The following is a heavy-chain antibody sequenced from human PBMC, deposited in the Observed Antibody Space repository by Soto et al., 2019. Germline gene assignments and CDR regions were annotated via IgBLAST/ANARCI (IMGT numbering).Heavy chain of an antibody. CDR1: GFTFSSYS. V-gene: IGHV3-21*01. CDR3: ARVPYLGYCSGGSCYNSDY. CDR2: ISSSSSYI. D-gene: IGHD2-15*01. J-gene: IGHJ4*02. Sequence: PGGSLRLSCAASGFTFSSYSMNWVRQAPGKGLEWVSSISSSSSYIYYADSVKGRFTISRDNAKNSLYLQMNSLRAEDTAVYYCARVPYLGYCSGGSCYNSDYWGQGTLVPVSS.